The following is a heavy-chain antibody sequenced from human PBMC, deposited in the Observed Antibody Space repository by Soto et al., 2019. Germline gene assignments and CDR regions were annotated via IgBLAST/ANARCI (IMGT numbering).Heavy chain of an antibody. V-gene: IGHV4-30-4*01. CDR1: GGSISSGDYY. CDR3: ARGRGSSGYYFTRYFDY. J-gene: IGHJ4*02. CDR2: IYYSGST. D-gene: IGHD3-22*01. Sequence: SETLSLTCTFSGGSISSGDYYWSWIRQPPGKGLEWIGYIYYSGSTYYNPSLKSRVTISVDTSKNQFSLKLSSVTAADTAVYYCARGRGSSGYYFTRYFDYWGQGTLVTVSS.